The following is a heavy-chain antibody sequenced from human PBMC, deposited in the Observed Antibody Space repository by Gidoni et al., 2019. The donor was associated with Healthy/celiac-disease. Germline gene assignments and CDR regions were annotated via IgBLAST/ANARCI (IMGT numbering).Heavy chain of an antibody. J-gene: IGHJ3*02. CDR2: IWYDGSNK. CDR3: ARGEFDSYGSRGDAFDI. Sequence: QVQLVESGGGVVQPGRSLRLSCAASGFTFSSYGMHWVRQAPGKGLEWVAVIWYDGSNKYYADSVKGRFTISRDNSKNTLYLQMNSLRAEDTAVYYCARGEFDSYGSRGDAFDIWGQGTMVTVSS. D-gene: IGHD5-18*01. V-gene: IGHV3-33*08. CDR1: GFTFSSYG.